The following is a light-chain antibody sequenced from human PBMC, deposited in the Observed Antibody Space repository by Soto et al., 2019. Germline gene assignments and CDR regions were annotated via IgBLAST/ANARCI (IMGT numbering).Light chain of an antibody. CDR2: LGS. CDR1: LSLLHSNGYNY. V-gene: IGKV2-28*01. CDR3: MQALQTPA. J-gene: IGKJ2*01. Sequence: DIVMTQSPLSLPVTPGEPASISCRSSLSLLHSNGYNYLDWYLQKPGQSPQLLIYLGSNRASGVPDRFSGSGSGTYFTLKISRVEAEDAGVYYCMQALQTPAFGQGTKLQIK.